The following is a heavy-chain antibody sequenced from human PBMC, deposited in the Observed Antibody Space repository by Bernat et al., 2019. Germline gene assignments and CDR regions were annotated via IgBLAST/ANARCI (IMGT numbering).Heavy chain of an antibody. D-gene: IGHD6-19*01. V-gene: IGHV1-18*04. Sequence: QVQLVQSGAEVKKPGASVKVSCKASGYTFTSYGISWVRQAPGQGLEWMGWISAYNGNTNYAQKLQGRVTMTTDTSTSTAYMELRSLRSDDTAVYYCARLEEQWLENNYYCYYYMDVWGKGTMVTVSS. J-gene: IGHJ6*03. CDR3: ARLEEQWLENNYYCYYYMDV. CDR1: GYTFTSYG. CDR2: ISAYNGNT.